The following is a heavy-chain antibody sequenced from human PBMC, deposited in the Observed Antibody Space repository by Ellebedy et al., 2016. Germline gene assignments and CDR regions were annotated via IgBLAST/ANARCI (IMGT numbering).Heavy chain of an antibody. CDR2: IWYDGSNT. V-gene: IGHV3-33*01. CDR3: ARDETTGVLHFDY. CDR1: GFTFSSYG. J-gene: IGHJ4*02. Sequence: GGSLRLSXAASGFTFSSYGMHWVRQAPGKGLEWVAVIWYDGSNTYYADSVKGRFTISRDNSKNTLYVQMNSLRAEDTALYYCARDETTGVLHFDYWGQGTLVTVSS. D-gene: IGHD1-1*01.